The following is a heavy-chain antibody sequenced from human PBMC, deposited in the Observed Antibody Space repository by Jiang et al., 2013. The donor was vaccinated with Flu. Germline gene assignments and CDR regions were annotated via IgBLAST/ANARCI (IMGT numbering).Heavy chain of an antibody. CDR1: GVSINSHF. V-gene: IGHV4-59*11. J-gene: IGHJ4*02. Sequence: GLLKPSETLSLTCTVSGVSINSHFWTWVRQPPGKGLEWIGYISNTGDTKYHPSLRSRVTFSRDTTKNQFSLNSNSVTAADTAVYFCARDRGWLQFDDWGQGTLVTVSS. CDR3: ARDRGWLQFDD. D-gene: IGHD5-24*01. CDR2: ISNTGDT.